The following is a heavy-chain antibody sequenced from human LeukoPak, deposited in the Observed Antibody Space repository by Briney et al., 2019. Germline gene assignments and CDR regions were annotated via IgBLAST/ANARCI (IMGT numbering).Heavy chain of an antibody. J-gene: IGHJ4*02. CDR3: ARSQLWSRSGDY. V-gene: IGHV3-21*01. CDR2: ISSSSSYI. CDR1: GFTFSSYS. Sequence: AGGSLRLSCAASGFTFSSYSMNWVRQAPGKGLEWVSSISSSSSYIYYADSVKGRFTISRDNAKNSLYLQMNSLRAEDTAVYYCARSQLWSRSGDYWGQGTLVTVSS. D-gene: IGHD5-18*01.